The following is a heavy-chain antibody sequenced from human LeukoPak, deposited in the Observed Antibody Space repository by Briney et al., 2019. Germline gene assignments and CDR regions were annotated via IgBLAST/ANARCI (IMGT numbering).Heavy chain of an antibody. V-gene: IGHV3-21*01. CDR2: ISSGSTYI. Sequence: PGGSPRLSCAASGFTFSSYSMNWVRQAPGKGLEWGSSISSGSTYIYYADSVKGRFTISRDNAKNSLYLQMNSLRAEDTAVYYCARDKAGYSSGWYTFDYWGQGTPVTVSS. D-gene: IGHD6-19*01. J-gene: IGHJ4*02. CDR1: GFTFSSYS. CDR3: ARDKAGYSSGWYTFDY.